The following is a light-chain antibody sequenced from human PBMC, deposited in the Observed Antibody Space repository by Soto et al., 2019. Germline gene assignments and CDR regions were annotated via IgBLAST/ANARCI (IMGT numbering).Light chain of an antibody. CDR2: GAS. Sequence: IVMTQPPAPESVSPGARATLSCRASQSVSSSLAWYQQKPGRSPRLLIYGASTRAIGIPARFSGSGSGTEFTLTISSLQSEDFAVYYCLQYNNWWTVGQGTKVDIK. CDR3: LQYNNWWT. J-gene: IGKJ1*01. CDR1: QSVSSS. V-gene: IGKV3-15*01.